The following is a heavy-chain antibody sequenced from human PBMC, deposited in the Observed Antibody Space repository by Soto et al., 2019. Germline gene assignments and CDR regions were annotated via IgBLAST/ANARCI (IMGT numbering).Heavy chain of an antibody. J-gene: IGHJ4*02. Sequence: QVKLVQSGAEEKKPGASVKVSCKASGYTFTNYAMHWVRQAPGQRLEWMGWINAGNGNTKYSQKFQGRVTITRDTSASTAYTELSSLRSEDTAVYYCARVSGYYLPDYWGQGTLVTVSS. V-gene: IGHV1-3*05. CDR3: ARVSGYYLPDY. D-gene: IGHD5-12*01. CDR2: INAGNGNT. CDR1: GYTFTNYA.